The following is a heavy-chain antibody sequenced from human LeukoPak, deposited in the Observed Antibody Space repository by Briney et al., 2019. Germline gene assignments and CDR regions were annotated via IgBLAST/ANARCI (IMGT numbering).Heavy chain of an antibody. D-gene: IGHD2-2*02. CDR2: INPSGGST. CDR3: ARGYCSSTSCYTADDAFDI. J-gene: IGHJ3*02. V-gene: IGHV1-46*01. CDR1: GYTFTSYY. Sequence: ASVKVSCKASGYTFTSYYMHWVRQAPGQGLEWMGIINPSGGSTSYAQKFQGRVTMTRDTSTSTVYMGLSSLRSEDTAVYYCARGYCSSTSCYTADDAFDIWGQGTMVTVSS.